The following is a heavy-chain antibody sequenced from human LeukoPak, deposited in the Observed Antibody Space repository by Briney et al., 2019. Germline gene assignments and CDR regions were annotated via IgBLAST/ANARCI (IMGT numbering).Heavy chain of an antibody. CDR1: GGTFSSYA. Sequence: SVKVSCKASGGTFSSYAISWVRQAPGQGLEWMGRIIPIFGTANYAQKFQGRVTITTDESTSTAYMELSSLRSEDTAVCYCARPARSCSGGSCHTLYFDYWGQGTLVTVSS. CDR3: ARPARSCSGGSCHTLYFDY. D-gene: IGHD2-15*01. CDR2: IIPIFGTA. J-gene: IGHJ4*02. V-gene: IGHV1-69*05.